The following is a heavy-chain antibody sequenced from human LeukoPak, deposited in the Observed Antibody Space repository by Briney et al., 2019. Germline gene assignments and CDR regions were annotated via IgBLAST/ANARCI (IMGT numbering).Heavy chain of an antibody. CDR3: ARDSLPMAVTGPFDH. D-gene: IGHD6-19*01. Sequence: PGGSLRLSCAASGFNFSSYGMHWVRQAPGKGLEWVTSIWFDGSNIHYADSVKGRVIISRDNSESALYLQMNSLRAEDTAIYYCARDSLPMAVTGPFDHWGQGALVTVSS. CDR2: IWFDGSNI. V-gene: IGHV3-33*01. J-gene: IGHJ4*02. CDR1: GFNFSSYG.